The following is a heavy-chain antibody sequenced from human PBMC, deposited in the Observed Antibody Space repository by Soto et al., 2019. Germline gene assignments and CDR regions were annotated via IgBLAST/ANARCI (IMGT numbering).Heavy chain of an antibody. Sequence: GGSLRLSCAASGFTFSDHYIDWVRQAPGKGLEWVGRSRNKANSYTTEYAASAKGRFTVSRDDSKNSLYLQMDSLKSEDTAVYYCAKIPSYDFWSGYADYWGQGTLVTVSS. CDR1: GFTFSDHY. D-gene: IGHD3-3*01. CDR2: SRNKANSYTT. CDR3: AKIPSYDFWSGYADY. J-gene: IGHJ4*02. V-gene: IGHV3-72*01.